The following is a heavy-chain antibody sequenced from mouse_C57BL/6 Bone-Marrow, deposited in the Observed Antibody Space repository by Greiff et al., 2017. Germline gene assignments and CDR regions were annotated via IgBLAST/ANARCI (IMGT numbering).Heavy chain of an antibody. J-gene: IGHJ3*01. CDR3: DVDGYYLLAWFAY. V-gene: IGHV2-2*01. Sequence: VPLPQSGPGLVQPSQSLSITCPVSGFSLTSYGVHWVRQSPGKGLEWLGGIWSGGSTDYTAAFIYRLSISKDNSKSQVFFKMNSLQADDTAIYYGDVDGYYLLAWFAYWGQGTLVTVSA. CDR1: GFSLTSYG. CDR2: IWSGGST. D-gene: IGHD2-3*01.